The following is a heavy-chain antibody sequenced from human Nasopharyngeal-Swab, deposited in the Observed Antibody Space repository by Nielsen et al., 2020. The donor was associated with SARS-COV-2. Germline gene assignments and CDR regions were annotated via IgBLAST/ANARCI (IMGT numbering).Heavy chain of an antibody. J-gene: IGHJ3*02. CDR2: VIPIFGTA. Sequence: SVLVSCKASVGTFGSYAISWVRRAPGRGVEGMGGVIPIFGTANYAQKFQGRVTITTDKSTSTAYMELSSLRSEDTAVYYCATVKTYYYDSSGDRGDAFDIWGQGTMVTVSS. D-gene: IGHD3-22*01. CDR1: VGTFGSYA. V-gene: IGHV1-69*05. CDR3: ATVKTYYYDSSGDRGDAFDI.